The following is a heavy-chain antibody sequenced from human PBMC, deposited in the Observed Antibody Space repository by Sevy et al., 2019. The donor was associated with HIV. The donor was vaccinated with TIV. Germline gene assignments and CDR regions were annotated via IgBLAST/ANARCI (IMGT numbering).Heavy chain of an antibody. V-gene: IGHV1-2*02. CDR2: INPNSGGT. D-gene: IGHD3-22*01. CDR3: ARAGSYYYYDSGGYYYGYLFFDY. J-gene: IGHJ4*02. CDR1: GYTFTGYY. Sequence: ASVKVSCKASGYTFTGYYMHWVRQAPGQGLEWMGWINPNSGGTNYAQKFQGRVTMTRDTSISTAYMGLGRLGSDDTAVYYCARAGSYYYYDSGGYYYGYLFFDYWGQGTLVTVSS.